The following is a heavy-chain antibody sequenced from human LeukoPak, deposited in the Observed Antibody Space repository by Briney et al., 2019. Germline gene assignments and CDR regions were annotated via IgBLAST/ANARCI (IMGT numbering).Heavy chain of an antibody. J-gene: IGHJ4*02. Sequence: PEGSLRLSCAASGFTFTTYAMHWVRQAPGRGLEFVSAISSDGAGTYYANSVRGRFTISRDNSKNTLYLQMGSLRAEDKAVYYCASGLGIGSSWYDYWGQGTLVTVSS. CDR3: ASGLGIGSSWYDY. CDR1: GFTFTTYA. CDR2: ISSDGAGT. V-gene: IGHV3-64*01. D-gene: IGHD6-13*01.